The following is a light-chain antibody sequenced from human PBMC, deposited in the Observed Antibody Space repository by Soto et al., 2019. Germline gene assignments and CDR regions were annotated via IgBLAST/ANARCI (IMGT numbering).Light chain of an antibody. V-gene: IGKV3-20*01. J-gene: IGKJ2*01. Sequence: EIVLTQSPGTLSLSPGERGTLSCRASQSVNRGYLAWYQQKPGQAPRLLIYAASARATGTPDRFSGSGSGTDFTLTISRLEPEDFAVYYCQFYEGSPVMYTFGQGTKLEIK. CDR1: QSVNRGY. CDR2: AAS. CDR3: QFYEGSPVMYT.